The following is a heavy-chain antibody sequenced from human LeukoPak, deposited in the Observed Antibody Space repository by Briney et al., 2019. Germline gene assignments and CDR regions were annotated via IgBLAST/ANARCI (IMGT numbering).Heavy chain of an antibody. CDR1: GFTFSSYG. Sequence: GGSLRLSCAASGFTFSSYGMHWVRQAPGKGLEWVAFIRYDGSNKYYADSVKGRFTISRDNSKNTLYLQMNSLRVEDTAVYYCARSHYYDSSGFYYYYYGMDVWGQGTTVTVSS. D-gene: IGHD3-22*01. V-gene: IGHV3-30*02. J-gene: IGHJ6*02. CDR2: IRYDGSNK. CDR3: ARSHYYDSSGFYYYYYGMDV.